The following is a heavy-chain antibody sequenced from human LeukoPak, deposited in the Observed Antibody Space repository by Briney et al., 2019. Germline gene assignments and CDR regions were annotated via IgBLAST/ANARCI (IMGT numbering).Heavy chain of an antibody. V-gene: IGHV4-59*01. J-gene: IGHJ4*02. CDR3: ARGTAMVTDGFDY. CDR1: GGSISSYY. D-gene: IGHD5-18*01. CDR2: IYYSGST. Sequence: PSETLSLTCTVSGGSISSYYWSWIRQPPGKGLEWIGYIYYSGSTNYNPSLKSRVTISVDRSKNQFSLKLSSVTAADTAVYYCARGTAMVTDGFDYWGQGTLVTVSS.